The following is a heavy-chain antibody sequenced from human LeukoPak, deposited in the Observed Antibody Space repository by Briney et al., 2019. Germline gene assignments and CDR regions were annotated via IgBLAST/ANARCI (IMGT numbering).Heavy chain of an antibody. Sequence: PGGSLTLHCAASGFTFSSYSMNWVRQAPGKGLEWVSSISSSSYIYYADSVKGRFTISRDHAKNSLYLQMNSLRAEDTAVYYCARALGEDGYNTGGVDNRGQGTLVTVSS. CDR2: ISSSSYI. CDR1: GFTFSSYS. J-gene: IGHJ4*02. V-gene: IGHV3-21*01. D-gene: IGHD5-24*01. CDR3: ARALGEDGYNTGGVDN.